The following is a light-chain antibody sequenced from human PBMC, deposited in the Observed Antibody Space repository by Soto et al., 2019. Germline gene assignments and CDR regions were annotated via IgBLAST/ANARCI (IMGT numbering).Light chain of an antibody. CDR2: DVS. CDR1: GSDVGGYNF. Sequence: QSALTQPASVSGSHGQSITISCTGTGSDVGGYNFVSWFQHHPGKAPKLIIFDVSSRPSGVSDRFSGSKSGNTASLTISGLQAEDEADYYCSSYTTSSTYLFGGGTQLTVL. CDR3: SSYTTSSTYL. J-gene: IGLJ3*02. V-gene: IGLV2-14*03.